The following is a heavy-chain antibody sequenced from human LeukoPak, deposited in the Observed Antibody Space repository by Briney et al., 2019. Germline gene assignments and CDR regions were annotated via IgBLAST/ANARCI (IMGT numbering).Heavy chain of an antibody. CDR3: ARQNGYFEWSPLRYYGMDV. CDR2: ISHSGGT. D-gene: IGHD3-9*01. J-gene: IGHJ6*04. Sequence: NPSETLSLTCVVYGGSFSAYYWSWIRQPPGKGLEWTGEISHSGGTNYNPSLKSRVTISVDTSKDQFSLKLSSVTAADTGVYYCARQNGYFEWSPLRYYGMDVWGKGTTVTVSS. CDR1: GGSFSAYY. V-gene: IGHV4-34*01.